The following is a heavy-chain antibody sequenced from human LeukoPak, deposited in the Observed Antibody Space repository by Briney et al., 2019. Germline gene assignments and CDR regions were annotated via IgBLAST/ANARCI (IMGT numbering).Heavy chain of an antibody. D-gene: IGHD2-8*01. Sequence: MSSETLYLNCTGSGVSISSSTYYWGWIRQPPGKGLERIGRIYYGGSTYYNPSLESRVTISVDTSKNQFSLKLSSVTAADTAVYYCARTREDIVLMVYARPEFDYWGQGTLVTVSS. CDR3: ARTREDIVLMVYARPEFDY. CDR2: IYYGGST. V-gene: IGHV4-39*01. CDR1: GVSISSSTYY. J-gene: IGHJ4*02.